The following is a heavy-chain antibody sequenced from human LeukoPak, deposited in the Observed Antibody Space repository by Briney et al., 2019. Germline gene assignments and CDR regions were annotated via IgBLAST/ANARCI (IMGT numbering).Heavy chain of an antibody. D-gene: IGHD3-9*01. V-gene: IGHV4-34*01. CDR3: ARGFYDVLTGYCYFDY. CDR2: IDHSGST. Sequence: SETLSLTCAVYGGSFSGYYWTWIRQPPGKGLEWIGEIDHSGSTKYNPSLKSRVTISGDTSKNQFSLRLSSVTAADTAVYYCARGFYDVLTGYCYFDYWGQGTLVTVSS. CDR1: GGSFSGYY. J-gene: IGHJ4*02.